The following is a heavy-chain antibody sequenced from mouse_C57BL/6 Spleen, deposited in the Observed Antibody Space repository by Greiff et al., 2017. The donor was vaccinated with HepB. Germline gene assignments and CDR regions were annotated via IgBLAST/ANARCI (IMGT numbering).Heavy chain of an antibody. J-gene: IGHJ4*01. V-gene: IGHV2-2*01. CDR2: IWSGGST. D-gene: IGHD2-5*01. CDR3: DRPSYYSNYGYAMDY. Sequence: VQLQESGPGLVQPSQSLSITCTVSGFSLTSYGVHWVRQSPGKGLEWLGVIWSGGSTDYNAAFISRLSISKDNSKSQVFFKMNSLQADDTAIYFCDRPSYYSNYGYAMDYWGQGTSVTVSS. CDR1: GFSLTSYG.